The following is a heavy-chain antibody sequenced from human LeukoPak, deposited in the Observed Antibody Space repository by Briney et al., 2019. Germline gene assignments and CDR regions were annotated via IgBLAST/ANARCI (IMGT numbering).Heavy chain of an antibody. CDR1: GGSIRSYY. J-gene: IGHJ6*03. D-gene: IGHD2-2*01. CDR2: IYGSGTI. Sequence: SETLSLTCTVSGGSIRSYYWSWIRQPAGKGLEWIGRIYGSGTITYNPSLKSRVSMSVDTSRNQFSLNLRYVTAADTAVYYCARGDCSSTICYSPMDVWGKGTTVTVSS. CDR3: ARGDCSSTICYSPMDV. V-gene: IGHV4-4*07.